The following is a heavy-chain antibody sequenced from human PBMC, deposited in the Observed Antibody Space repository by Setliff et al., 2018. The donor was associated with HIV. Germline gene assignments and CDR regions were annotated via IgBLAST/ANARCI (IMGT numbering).Heavy chain of an antibody. CDR2: IQGDGSRT. D-gene: IGHD6-19*01. CDR3: AKLPHSSAWYSPFYYFEY. V-gene: IGHV3-23*03. J-gene: IGHJ4*02. CDR1: EFTFSSYA. Sequence: GGSLSLSCATSEFTFSSYAMGWVRQAPERGLEWVSVIQGDGSRTSYSDSVRGRFTISRDNSKNTLFLEMSSLSADDTAIYYCAKLPHSSAWYSPFYYFEYWGQGTLVTVSS.